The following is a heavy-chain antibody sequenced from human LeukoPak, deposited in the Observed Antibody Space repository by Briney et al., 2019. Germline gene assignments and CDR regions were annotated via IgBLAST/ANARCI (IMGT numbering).Heavy chain of an antibody. CDR1: GFTFSSYA. CDR3: AKDKAPGNYYDSSGYFSC. V-gene: IGHV3-23*01. D-gene: IGHD3-22*01. CDR2: ISGSGGST. J-gene: IGHJ4*02. Sequence: GGSLRLSCAASGFTFSSYAMSWVRQAPGKGLEWVSAISGSGGSTYYADSVKGRFTISRDNSKNTLYLQMNSLRAEDTAVYYCAKDKAPGNYYDSSGYFSCWGQGTLVTVSS.